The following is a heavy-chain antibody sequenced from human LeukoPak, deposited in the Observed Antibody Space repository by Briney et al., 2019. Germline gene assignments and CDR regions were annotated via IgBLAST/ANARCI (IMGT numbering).Heavy chain of an antibody. V-gene: IGHV3-9*01. CDR3: AKGGQWLRDGMDV. CDR1: GFNFDDFV. CDR2: VIWNSVSI. Sequence: GGSLRLSCAASGFNFDDFVMHWVRQAPGKGLQWVSGVIWNSVSIGYAGSVKGRFTISRDNAKNSLYLQMNSLRAEDTALYYCAKGGQWLRDGMDVWGQGTTVTVSS. J-gene: IGHJ6*02. D-gene: IGHD6-19*01.